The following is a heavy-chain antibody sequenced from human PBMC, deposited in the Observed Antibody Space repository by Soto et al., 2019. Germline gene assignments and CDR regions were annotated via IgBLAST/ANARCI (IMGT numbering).Heavy chain of an antibody. CDR2: IYYSGST. J-gene: IGHJ4*02. CDR1: GGSISSYY. CDR3: ARRYGGILDY. D-gene: IGHD4-17*01. V-gene: IGHV4-59*08. Sequence: QVQLQESGPGLVKPSETLSLTCTVSGGSISSYYWSWIRQPPGKGPEWIGYIYYSGSTNYNPSLKSRVTISVDTSKNQFSLKLSSVTAADTAVYYCARRYGGILDYWGQGTLVTVSS.